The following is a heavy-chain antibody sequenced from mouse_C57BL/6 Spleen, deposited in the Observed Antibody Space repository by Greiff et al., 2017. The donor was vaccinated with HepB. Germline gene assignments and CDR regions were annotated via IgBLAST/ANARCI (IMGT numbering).Heavy chain of an antibody. CDR1: GFTFTSYW. Sequence: QVQLQQPGAELVKPGASVTMSCKASGFTFTSYWITWVKQRPGQGLVSIGDIYPGSGSTNYNGKFKSKATLTVDTSSSTAYIQLSSLTSEDSAVYYCESRLLQYYYDIEYWGQGTSVTVST. CDR3: ESRLLQYYYDIEY. CDR2: IYPGSGST. V-gene: IGHV1-55*01. J-gene: IGHJ4*01. D-gene: IGHD1-1*01.